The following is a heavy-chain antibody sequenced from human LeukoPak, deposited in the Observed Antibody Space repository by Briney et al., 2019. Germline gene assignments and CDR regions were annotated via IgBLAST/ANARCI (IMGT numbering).Heavy chain of an antibody. J-gene: IGHJ5*02. Sequence: SETLSLTCTVSGGSISSYYWSWIRQPPGKGLEWIGYIYYSGSTNYNPSLKSRVTMSVDTSKNQFSLKLSSVTAADTAVYYCARDREDSYGYWFDPWGQGTLVTVSS. V-gene: IGHV4-59*12. CDR1: GGSISSYY. CDR3: ARDREDSYGYWFDP. D-gene: IGHD5-18*01. CDR2: IYYSGST.